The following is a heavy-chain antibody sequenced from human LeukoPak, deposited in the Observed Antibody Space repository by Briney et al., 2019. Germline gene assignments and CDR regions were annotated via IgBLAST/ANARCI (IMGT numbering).Heavy chain of an antibody. CDR3: ARDRPPHYGSGSPSDSWFDP. D-gene: IGHD3-10*01. V-gene: IGHV1-18*01. Sequence: GASVKVSFKASGYTFTSYGISWVRQAPGQGLELMGWISAYNGNTNYAQKLQGRVTMTTDTSTSTAYMELRSLRSDDTAVYYCARDRPPHYGSGSPSDSWFDPWGQGTLVTVSS. J-gene: IGHJ5*02. CDR1: GYTFTSYG. CDR2: ISAYNGNT.